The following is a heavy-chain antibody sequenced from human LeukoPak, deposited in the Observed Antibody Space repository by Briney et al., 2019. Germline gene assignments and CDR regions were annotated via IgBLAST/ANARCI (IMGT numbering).Heavy chain of an antibody. J-gene: IGHJ4*02. D-gene: IGHD3-22*01. Sequence: SQTLSLTCTVSGGSISSYYWSWIRQPPGQGLGWIGYICYRGSSNYDPSLKSPVTKTVDTSKNHFSLRLSSVTAADTAVDYCAREGGYYYDSSGYYDYWGQGTLVIVSS. V-gene: IGHV4-59*01. CDR2: ICYRGSS. CDR3: AREGGYYYDSSGYYDY. CDR1: GGSISSYY.